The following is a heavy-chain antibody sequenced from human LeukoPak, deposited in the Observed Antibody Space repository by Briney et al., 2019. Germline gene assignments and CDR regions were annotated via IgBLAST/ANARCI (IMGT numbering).Heavy chain of an antibody. CDR2: ISSSSSTI. D-gene: IGHD2-8*02. J-gene: IGHJ6*03. V-gene: IGHV3-48*04. Sequence: GGSLRLSCAASGFTFSIYRMNWVRQAPGKGLEWVSYISSSSSTIYYADSVKGRFTICRDNDKNSLYLQMNSLRAEDTAVYYCAREVQGPWSYMDVWGKGTTVTVSS. CDR1: GFTFSIYR. CDR3: AREVQGPWSYMDV.